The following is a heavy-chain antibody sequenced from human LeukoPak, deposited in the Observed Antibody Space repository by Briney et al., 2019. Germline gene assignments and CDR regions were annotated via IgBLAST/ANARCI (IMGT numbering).Heavy chain of an antibody. J-gene: IGHJ3*02. CDR1: RFIFSTYS. CDR3: VRNDGDNAFDI. Sequence: QPGGSLILSCAASRFIFSTYSMNWVRQAPGRGLEWVSYISSGSTNIYYKDSVKGRFIVSRDNAKNSLYLHMASLRAEDTAVYYCVRNDGDNAFDIWGQGTMVIVS. V-gene: IGHV3-48*01. CDR2: ISSGSTNI. D-gene: IGHD4-17*01.